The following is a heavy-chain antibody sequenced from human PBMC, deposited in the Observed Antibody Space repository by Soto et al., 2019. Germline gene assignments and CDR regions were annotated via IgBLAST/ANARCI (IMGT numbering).Heavy chain of an antibody. Sequence: SETLSLTCTVSGGSISSGGYYWSWIRQHPGKGLEWIGYIYYSGSTYYNPSLKSRVTISVDTSKNQFSLKLSSVTAADTAVYYCASSFYNWFDPWGQGTLVTVSS. D-gene: IGHD3-3*01. CDR1: GGSISSGGYY. CDR3: ASSFYNWFDP. V-gene: IGHV4-31*03. CDR2: IYYSGST. J-gene: IGHJ5*02.